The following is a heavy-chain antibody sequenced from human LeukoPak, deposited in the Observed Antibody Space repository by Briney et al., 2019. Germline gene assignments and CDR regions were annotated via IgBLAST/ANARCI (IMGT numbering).Heavy chain of an antibody. CDR1: YX. CDR3: ARDRSGYDYVWGSYRHYGMDV. D-gene: IGHD3-16*02. Sequence: YXMNWVRQAPGXGLEWXSYISSSSSTIYYADSVKGRFTISRDNAKNSLYLQMNSLRAEDTAVYYCARDRSGYDYVWGSYRHYGMDVWGQGTTVTVSS. V-gene: IGHV3-48*01. J-gene: IGHJ6*02. CDR2: ISSSSSTI.